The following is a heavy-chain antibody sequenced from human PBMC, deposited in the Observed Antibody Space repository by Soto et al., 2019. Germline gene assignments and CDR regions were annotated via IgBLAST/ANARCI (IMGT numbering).Heavy chain of an antibody. D-gene: IGHD2-8*02. CDR3: ARDKITGLFDY. Sequence: QVQLQQWGAGLLKPSETLSLTCAVYGGSFSGYDWTWIRQPPGTGLEWIGKINHSGSTNYNASLKSRAAISVDTAKKQLSLKLTSVTAADTAVYYCARDKITGLFDYWGEGTLVTVSS. CDR1: GGSFSGYD. V-gene: IGHV4-34*01. J-gene: IGHJ4*02. CDR2: INHSGST.